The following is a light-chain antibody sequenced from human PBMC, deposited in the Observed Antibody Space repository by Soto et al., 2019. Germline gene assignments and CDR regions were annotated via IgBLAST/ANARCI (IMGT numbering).Light chain of an antibody. CDR3: SSYTDSNTVL. CDR1: SSDVGAYNY. CDR2: EVV. Sequence: QSVLTQPASVSGSPGQSITISCTGTSSDVGAYNYVSWYQHHPGKAPKLIIYEVVNRPSGISNRFSGSKSGNTASLAISGLQAEDEADYYCSSYTDSNTVLFGGGTKLNVL. J-gene: IGLJ2*01. V-gene: IGLV2-14*01.